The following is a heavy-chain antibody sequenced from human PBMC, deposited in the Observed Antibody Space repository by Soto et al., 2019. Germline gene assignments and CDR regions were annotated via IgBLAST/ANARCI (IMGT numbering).Heavy chain of an antibody. J-gene: IGHJ3*01. CDR1: GGTFSSYA. V-gene: IGHV1-69*13. CDR2: IIPIFGTA. D-gene: IGHD2-15*01. Sequence: GASVKVSCKASGGTFSSYAISWVRQAPGQGLEWMGGIIPIFGTANYAQKFQGRVTITADESTSTAYMELSSPRSEDTAVYYCAREGVEVVAREFASDGWGQGTMVTVSS. CDR3: AREGVEVVAREFASDG.